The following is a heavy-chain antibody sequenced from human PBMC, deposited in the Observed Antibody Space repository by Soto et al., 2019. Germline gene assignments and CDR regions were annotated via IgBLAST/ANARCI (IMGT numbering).Heavy chain of an antibody. CDR2: ISGSGGRK. D-gene: IGHD6-19*01. CDR1: GFTFSDHY. Sequence: PGGSLRLSCAASGFTFSDHYMDWVRQAPGKGLEWVSGISGSGGRKYYADSVKGRLTISRDNSKNMVYLQMNSLRAEDTAGYYCAKGMYSSGPGDAFDIWGQGTMVTVSS. J-gene: IGHJ3*02. V-gene: IGHV3-23*01. CDR3: AKGMYSSGPGDAFDI.